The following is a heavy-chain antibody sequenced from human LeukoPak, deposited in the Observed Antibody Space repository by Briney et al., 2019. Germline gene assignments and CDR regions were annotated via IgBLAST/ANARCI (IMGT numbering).Heavy chain of an antibody. CDR3: ARDPHEPYYYYYYMDV. V-gene: IGHV3-21*01. J-gene: IGHJ6*03. CDR2: ISTSGSYI. CDR1: GFTFSSYA. D-gene: IGHD1-14*01. Sequence: GGSLRLSCAASGFTFSSYAMHWVRQAPGKGLEWVSSISTSGSYIYYADSVRGRFTISRDNAKNSLYLQMNSLRAEDTAVYYCARDPHEPYYYYYYMDVWGKGTTVTVSS.